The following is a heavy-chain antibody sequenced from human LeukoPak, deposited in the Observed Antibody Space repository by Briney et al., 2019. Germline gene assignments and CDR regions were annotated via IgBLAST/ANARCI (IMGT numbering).Heavy chain of an antibody. D-gene: IGHD6-19*01. CDR2: ISYDGSNK. Sequence: GGSLRLSCAASGFTFSSYAMHWVRQAPGKGLEWVAVISYDGSNKYYADSVKGRFTISRDNSKNTLYLQMNSLSAEDTAVYYCASIAVAGGDYWGQGTLVTVSS. J-gene: IGHJ4*02. CDR1: GFTFSSYA. CDR3: ASIAVAGGDY. V-gene: IGHV3-30-3*01.